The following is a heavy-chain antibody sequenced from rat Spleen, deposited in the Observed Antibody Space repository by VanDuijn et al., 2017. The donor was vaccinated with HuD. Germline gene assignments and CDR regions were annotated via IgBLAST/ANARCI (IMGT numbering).Heavy chain of an antibody. V-gene: IGHV5-25*01. D-gene: IGHD5-1*01. CDR1: GFTFTNDY. Sequence: EVQLVESGGGLVQPGRSMKLSCAASGFTFTNDYMAWVRQAPTTGLEWVASISTSGTNTYYRDSVKGRFTISRDKAKSTLYLQMDSLRSEDTATYYCARHSTGKGFGYWGQGTLVTVSS. J-gene: IGHJ3*01. CDR2: ISTSGTNT. CDR3: ARHSTGKGFGY.